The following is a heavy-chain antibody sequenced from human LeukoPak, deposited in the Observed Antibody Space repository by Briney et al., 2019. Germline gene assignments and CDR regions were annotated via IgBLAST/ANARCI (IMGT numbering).Heavy chain of an antibody. V-gene: IGHV4-39*01. J-gene: IGHJ4*02. CDR1: GGSISSSSYY. CDR2: IYYSGST. CDR3: ASYGYSYGPTYYFDY. Sequence: SETLSLTCTVSGGSISSSSYYWGWIRQPPGKGLEWIGSIYYSGSTYYNPSLKSRVTISVDTSKNQFSLKLSSVTAADTAVYYCASYGYSYGPTYYFDYWGQGTLVTVSS. D-gene: IGHD5-18*01.